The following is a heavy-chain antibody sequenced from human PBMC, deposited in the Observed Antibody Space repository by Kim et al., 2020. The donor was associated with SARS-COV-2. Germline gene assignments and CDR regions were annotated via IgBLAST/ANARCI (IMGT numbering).Heavy chain of an antibody. CDR3: ARAFRITMIVVVITSTRYYGMDV. CDR1: GYTFTSYD. Sequence: ASVKVSCKASGYTFTSYDINWVRQATGQGLEWMGWMNPNSGNTGYAPKFQGRVTMTRNTSISTAYMELSSLRSEDTAVYYCARAFRITMIVVVITSTRYYGMDVWGQGTTVTVSS. CDR2: MNPNSGNT. D-gene: IGHD3-22*01. V-gene: IGHV1-8*01. J-gene: IGHJ6*02.